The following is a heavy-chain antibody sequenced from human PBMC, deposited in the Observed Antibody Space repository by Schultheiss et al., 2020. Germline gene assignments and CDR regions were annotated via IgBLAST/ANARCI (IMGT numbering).Heavy chain of an antibody. D-gene: IGHD1-26*01. CDR3: AGGIGSYHHYIELPYFDY. CDR2: ISYDGSNK. Sequence: GGSLRLSCAASGFTFSSYGMHWVRQAPGKGLEWVAVISYDGSNKYYADSVKGRFTISRDNSKNTLYLQMNSLRAEDTAVYYCAGGIGSYHHYIELPYFDYWGQGTLVTVSS. CDR1: GFTFSSYG. J-gene: IGHJ4*02. V-gene: IGHV3-30*03.